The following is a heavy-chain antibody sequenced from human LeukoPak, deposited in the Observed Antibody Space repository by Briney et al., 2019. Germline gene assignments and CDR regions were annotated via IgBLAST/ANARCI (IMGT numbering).Heavy chain of an antibody. D-gene: IGHD4-11*01. CDR1: GYTFTSYG. Sequence: ASVKVSCKASGYTFTSYGISWVRQAPGQGLEWMGWINAGNGNTKYSQKFQGRVTITRDTSASTAYMELSSLRSEDTAVYYCARGTYSNPWYYGMDVWGQGTTVTVSS. CDR3: ARGTYSNPWYYGMDV. J-gene: IGHJ6*02. V-gene: IGHV1-18*01. CDR2: INAGNGNT.